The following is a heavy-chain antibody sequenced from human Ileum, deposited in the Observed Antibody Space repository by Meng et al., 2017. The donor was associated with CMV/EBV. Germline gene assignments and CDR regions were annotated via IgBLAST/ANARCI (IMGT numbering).Heavy chain of an antibody. CDR2: IDPSNGDT. CDR3: ARDSGYDAS. J-gene: IGHJ4*02. V-gene: IGHV1-2*02. CDR1: GYTFTTYS. D-gene: IGHD2-2*01. Sequence: QVRLVPSGAEVKKPGASVKVSCKASGYTFTTYSIHWVRQAPGQGLEWMGWIDPSNGDTNIAQKFQDRVTMTRDTSFSTAYMEVSSLRSDDTAVFYCARDSGYDASWGQGTLVTVSS.